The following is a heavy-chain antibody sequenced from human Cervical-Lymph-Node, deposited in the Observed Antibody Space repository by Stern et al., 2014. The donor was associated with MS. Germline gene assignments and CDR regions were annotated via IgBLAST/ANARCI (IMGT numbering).Heavy chain of an antibody. J-gene: IGHJ4*02. CDR1: GDSIGSGGDH. D-gene: IGHD5-24*01. CDR2: ISYSGSA. Sequence: QVQLQESGPGLVKPSQTLSLTCTVSGDSIGSGGDHWSWIRQHPGRGLEWIAYISYSGSAYYNPSLKSRVTISVDTSKNQFSLTLSSVTAADTAIYYCARVSRVGTILLEEDFFDLWGQGTLVTVSS. CDR3: ARVSRVGTILLEEDFFDL. V-gene: IGHV4-31*03.